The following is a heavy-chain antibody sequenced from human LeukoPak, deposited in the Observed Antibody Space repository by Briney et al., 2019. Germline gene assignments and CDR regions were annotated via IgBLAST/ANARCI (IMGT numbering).Heavy chain of an antibody. Sequence: MASETLSLTCTVSGGSISTYYWSWVRQPPGKGLEWIGYIYNNGRTNYNPSLKSRVTISVDTSKNQFSLKLSSVTAADTAVYYCARDGVVPAANHKGIAAAGRGGFDHWGQGTLVTVSS. D-gene: IGHD6-13*01. J-gene: IGHJ4*02. CDR1: GGSISTYY. CDR2: IYNNGRT. CDR3: ARDGVVPAANHKGIAAAGRGGFDH. V-gene: IGHV4-59*12.